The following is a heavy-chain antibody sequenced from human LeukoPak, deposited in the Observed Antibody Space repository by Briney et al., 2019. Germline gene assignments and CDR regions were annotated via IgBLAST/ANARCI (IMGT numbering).Heavy chain of an antibody. Sequence: GASVKVSCKASGYTFTAYYMHWVRQAPGQGLEWMGWINPNTGGTNYAQKFQGRVTITRDTSISTAYMELSRLRSNDTAVYYCARVISGDENFQHWGQGTLVTVSS. CDR3: ARVISGDENFQH. J-gene: IGHJ1*01. CDR2: INPNTGGT. V-gene: IGHV1-2*02. CDR1: GYTFTAYY. D-gene: IGHD3-10*01.